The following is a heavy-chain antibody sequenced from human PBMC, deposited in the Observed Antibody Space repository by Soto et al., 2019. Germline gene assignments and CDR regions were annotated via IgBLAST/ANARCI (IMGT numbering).Heavy chain of an antibody. CDR2: IYYSGST. Sequence: PSETLSLTCTVSGGSISSYYWSWIRQPPGKGLEWIGYIYYSGSTNYNPSLKSRVTISVDTSKNQFSLKLSSVTAADTAVYYCARMEYSSSGFDPWGQGTLVTVSS. CDR1: GGSISSYY. CDR3: ARMEYSSSGFDP. J-gene: IGHJ5*02. V-gene: IGHV4-59*08. D-gene: IGHD6-6*01.